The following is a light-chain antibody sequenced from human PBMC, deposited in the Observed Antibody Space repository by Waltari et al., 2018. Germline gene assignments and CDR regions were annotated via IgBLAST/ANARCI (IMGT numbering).Light chain of an antibody. CDR2: KAD. CDR1: SVSVATTSY. J-gene: IGLJ3*02. V-gene: IGLV8-61*01. Sequence: QTVVTQEPSLSVSPGGTVTLTCALTSVSVATTSYATWYQQSPGQAPRTLVYKADSRSSGVPDRFSGSILGNKAALTITGAQADDESDYYCALYMGSGIWVFGGGTKLTVL. CDR3: ALYMGSGIWV.